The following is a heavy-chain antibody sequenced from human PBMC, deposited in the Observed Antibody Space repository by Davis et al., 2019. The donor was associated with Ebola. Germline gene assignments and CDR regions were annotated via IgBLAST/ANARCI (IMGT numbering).Heavy chain of an antibody. D-gene: IGHD5-12*01. J-gene: IGHJ6*02. V-gene: IGHV1-69*06. CDR3: ARDLGRATGYSGYDSPYYYYGMDV. CDR2: IIPIFGTA. CDR1: GYTFTSYG. Sequence: SVKVSCKASGYTFTSYGISWVRQAPGQGLEWMGGIIPIFGTANYAQKFQGRVTITADKSTSTAYMELSSLRSEDTAVYYCARDLGRATGYSGYDSPYYYYGMDVWGQGTTVTVSS.